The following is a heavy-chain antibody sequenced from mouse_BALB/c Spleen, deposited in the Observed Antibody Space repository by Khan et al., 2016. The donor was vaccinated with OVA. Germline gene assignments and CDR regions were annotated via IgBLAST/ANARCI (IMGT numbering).Heavy chain of an antibody. D-gene: IGHD2-14*01. J-gene: IGHJ3*01. CDR2: INPSNGYT. CDR1: GYTFTSYT. CDR3: VRDGAYHRNDGWFAY. Sequence: VQLQQSGAELARPGASVKMSCKASGYTFTSYTIHWIKLRPGQGLEWIGYINPSNGYTNYNQKFRDKATLPADKSSTTAYMQLSSLTSDDSAVYNCVRDGAYHRNDGWFAYWGQGTLVTVSA. V-gene: IGHV1-4*01.